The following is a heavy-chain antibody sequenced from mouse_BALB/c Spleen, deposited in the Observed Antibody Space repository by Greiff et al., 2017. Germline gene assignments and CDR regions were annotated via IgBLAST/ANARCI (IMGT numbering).Heavy chain of an antibody. CDR3: ARGITTATVYAMDY. V-gene: IGHV14-3*02. J-gene: IGHJ4*01. D-gene: IGHD1-2*01. Sequence: EVKLVESGAELVKPGASVKLSCTASGFNIKDTYMHWVKQRPEQGLEWIGRIDPANGNTKYDPKFQGKATITADTSSNTAYLQLSSLTSEDTAVYYCARGITTATVYAMDYWGQGTSVTVSS. CDR2: IDPANGNT. CDR1: GFNIKDTY.